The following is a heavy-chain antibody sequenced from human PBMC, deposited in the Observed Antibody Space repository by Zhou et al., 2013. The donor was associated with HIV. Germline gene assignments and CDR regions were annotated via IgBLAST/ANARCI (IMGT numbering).Heavy chain of an antibody. CDR1: GGSISSSTYY. Sequence: QVQLQESGPGLVKPSETLSLTCTVSGGSISSSTYYWGWIRLSPGKGLEWIASISYSGSTHYKSSLRSRVTISIATSKNQFSLRLNSVTAADTAVYYCVRHPREAAGTPRWWFDPWGQGTLVTVAS. CDR2: ISYSGST. D-gene: IGHD2-15*01. CDR3: VRHPREAAGTPRWWFDP. V-gene: IGHV4-39*07. J-gene: IGHJ5*02.